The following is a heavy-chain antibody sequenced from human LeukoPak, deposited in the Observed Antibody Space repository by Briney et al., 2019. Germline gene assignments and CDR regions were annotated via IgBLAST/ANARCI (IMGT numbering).Heavy chain of an antibody. V-gene: IGHV3-23*01. CDR2: LSAGGSGT. D-gene: IGHD6-13*01. J-gene: IGHJ4*02. Sequence: PGGSLRLSCAASGFTFSSYAMSWVRQAPGMGLEWISALSAGGSGTYYADSVKGRFTISRDNSKDTLYLQMDSLRDEDTAVYYCAKTSSSYDYWGQGTLVTVSS. CDR3: AKTSSSYDY. CDR1: GFTFSSYA.